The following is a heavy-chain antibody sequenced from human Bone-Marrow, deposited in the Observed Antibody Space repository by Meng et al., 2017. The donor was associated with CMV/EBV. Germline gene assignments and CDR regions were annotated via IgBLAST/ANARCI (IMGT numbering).Heavy chain of an antibody. CDR1: EYTFTGYY. Sequence: ASVKVSCKASEYTFTGYYMHWVRQAPGQGLEWMGWINPNSGGTNYAQKFQGRVTMTRDTSISTAYMELSRLRSDDTAVYYCARGRNQLLWVYYYYGMDGWGQGNTVNVAS. J-gene: IGHJ6*02. V-gene: IGHV1-2*02. CDR2: INPNSGGT. CDR3: ARGRNQLLWVYYYYGMDG. D-gene: IGHD2-2*01.